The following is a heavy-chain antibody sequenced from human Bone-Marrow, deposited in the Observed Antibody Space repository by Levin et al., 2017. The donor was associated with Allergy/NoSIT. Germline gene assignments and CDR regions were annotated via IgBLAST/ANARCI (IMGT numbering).Heavy chain of an antibody. CDR1: GFTFSSYA. CDR2: ISYDGSNK. J-gene: IGHJ4*02. D-gene: IGHD6-6*01. CDR3: AREDSSSFVDY. Sequence: GGSLRLSCAASGFTFSSYAMHWVRQAPGKGLEWVAVISYDGSNKYYADSVKGRFTISRDNSKNTLYLQMNSLRAEDTAVYYCAREDSSSFVDYWGQGTLVTVSS. V-gene: IGHV3-30-3*01.